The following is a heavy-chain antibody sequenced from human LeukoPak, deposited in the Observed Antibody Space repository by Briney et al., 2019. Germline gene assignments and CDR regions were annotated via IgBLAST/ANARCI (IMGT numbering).Heavy chain of an antibody. CDR2: IYHSGST. D-gene: IGHD2/OR15-2a*01. CDR1: GGSISSSNW. CDR3: ARGEYSSASNWFDP. J-gene: IGHJ5*02. Sequence: SETLSLTCAVSGGSISSSNWWSWVRQPPGKGLEWIGEIYHSGSTYYNPSLKSRVTISVDTSKNQFSLKLSSVTAADTAVYYCARGEYSSASNWFDPWGQGTLVTVSS. V-gene: IGHV4-4*02.